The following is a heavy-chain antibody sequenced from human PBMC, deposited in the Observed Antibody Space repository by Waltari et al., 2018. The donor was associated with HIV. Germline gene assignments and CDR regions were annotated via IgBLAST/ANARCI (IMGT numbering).Heavy chain of an antibody. CDR2: IYYTGST. V-gene: IGHV4-31*03. D-gene: IGHD3-3*01. CDR3: VRDRRLRFLRGFDR. CDR1: GDSISSGAYY. Sequence: QVQLQESGPGLIKPSQTLSLTCTVSGDSISSGAYYWSWIRQHPVKGLEWIGHIYYTGSTDYNPSLKSRLNISVDTSDNQFSLNLSSVTAADTAVYYCVRDRRLRFLRGFDRWGQGTLVTVSS. J-gene: IGHJ5*02.